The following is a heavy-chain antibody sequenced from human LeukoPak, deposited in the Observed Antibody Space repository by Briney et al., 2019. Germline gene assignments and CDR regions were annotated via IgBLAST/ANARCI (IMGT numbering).Heavy chain of an antibody. CDR2: INPNNGGT. V-gene: IGHV1-2*02. J-gene: IGHJ3*02. CDR1: GYTFIGYY. Sequence: ASVKVSCKASGYTFIGYYMHWVRQAPGQGLEWMGWINPNNGGTNYAQKFQGRVTMTRDTSISTAYMELYRLTSDDTALYYCVSGKNWNDLLSAFDIWGQGTMVTVSS. D-gene: IGHD1-1*01. CDR3: VSGKNWNDLLSAFDI.